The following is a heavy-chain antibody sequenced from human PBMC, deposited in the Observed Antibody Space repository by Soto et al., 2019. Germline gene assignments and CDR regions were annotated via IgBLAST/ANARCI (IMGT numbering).Heavy chain of an antibody. Sequence: QVQLQESGPGLVKPSQTLSLTCTVSGGSISSGDYYWSWIRQPPGKGLEWIGYIYYSGSTYYNPTLKSRVTISVDTSKNQFSLKLSSVTAADTAVYYCARGGRIFGVVNYDFDYWGQGTLVTVSS. V-gene: IGHV4-30-4*01. CDR3: ARGGRIFGVVNYDFDY. CDR2: IYYSGST. CDR1: GGSISSGDYY. D-gene: IGHD3-3*01. J-gene: IGHJ4*02.